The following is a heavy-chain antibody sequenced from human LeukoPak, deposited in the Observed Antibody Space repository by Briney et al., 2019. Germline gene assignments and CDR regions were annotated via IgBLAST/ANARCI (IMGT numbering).Heavy chain of an antibody. D-gene: IGHD4-17*01. CDR1: GFTFSSYS. V-gene: IGHV3-21*01. CDR3: AREISYGDYPSGDAFDN. CDR2: VSSSSSYI. J-gene: IGHJ3*02. Sequence: GGSLRLSCAASGFTFSSYSMNWVRQAPGKGLEWVSSVSSSSSYIYYADSVKGRFTISRDNAKNSLYLQMNSLRAEDAAVYFCAREISYGDYPSGDAFDNWGQGTMVTVSS.